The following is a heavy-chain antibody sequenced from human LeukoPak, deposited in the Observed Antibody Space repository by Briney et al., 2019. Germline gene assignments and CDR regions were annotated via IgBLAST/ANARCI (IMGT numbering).Heavy chain of an antibody. V-gene: IGHV3-21*01. Sequence: GGSLRLSCAASGFTFSSYSMNWVRQAPGKGLEWVSSISSSSSYIYYADSVKGRFTISRDNAKNSLYLQMNSLRAEDTAVYYCARDKADYYGSGSYYNEGYYYYMDVWGKGTTVTISS. J-gene: IGHJ6*03. CDR1: GFTFSSYS. CDR2: ISSSSSYI. D-gene: IGHD3-10*01. CDR3: ARDKADYYGSGSYYNEGYYYYMDV.